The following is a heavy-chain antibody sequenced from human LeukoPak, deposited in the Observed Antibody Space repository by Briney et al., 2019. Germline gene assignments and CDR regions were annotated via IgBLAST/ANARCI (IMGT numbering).Heavy chain of an antibody. Sequence: PGGSLRLSCAASGFTFSSYWMSWVRQVPGKGLEWVANIKQDGSEKNYVDSVKGRFTISRDNAKSTLYLQMNSLRAEDTAVYYCLTVVETTIDAFDIWGQGTMVTVSS. CDR2: IKQDGSEK. CDR3: LTVVETTIDAFDI. V-gene: IGHV3-7*01. J-gene: IGHJ3*02. CDR1: GFTFSSYW. D-gene: IGHD1-26*01.